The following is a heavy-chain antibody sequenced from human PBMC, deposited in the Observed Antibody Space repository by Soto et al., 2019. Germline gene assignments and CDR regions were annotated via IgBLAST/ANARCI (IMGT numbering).Heavy chain of an antibody. CDR3: ATETGSSWSEFDS. V-gene: IGHV3-23*01. CDR2: ISGSGGRT. CDR1: GFTFSSYA. Sequence: PGGSLRLSCAASGFTFSSYAMSWVRQAPGKGLEWVSGISGSGGRTYYADSVKGRFTISRDSSRNTLFLQMNSLRAEDTAVYYCATETGSSWSEFDSWGQGTLVTVSS. D-gene: IGHD6-13*01. J-gene: IGHJ4*02.